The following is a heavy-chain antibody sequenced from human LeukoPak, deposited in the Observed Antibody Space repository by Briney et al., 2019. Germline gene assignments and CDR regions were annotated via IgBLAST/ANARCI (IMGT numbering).Heavy chain of an antibody. Sequence: SQTLSLTCTVSGGSISSGSYYWSWIRQPAGKGLEWIGRIYTNGSTNYNPSLTSRVTISVDTPKNQFSLRLSSVTAADTAVYYCARSGWHSSGYPITFDYWGQGTLVTVSS. V-gene: IGHV4-61*02. CDR2: IYTNGST. CDR3: ARSGWHSSGYPITFDY. J-gene: IGHJ4*02. CDR1: GGSISSGSYY. D-gene: IGHD3-22*01.